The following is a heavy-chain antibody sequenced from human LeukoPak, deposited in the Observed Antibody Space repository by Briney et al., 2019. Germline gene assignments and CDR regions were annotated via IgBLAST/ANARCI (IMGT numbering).Heavy chain of an antibody. CDR1: GGSFSSYA. CDR2: IIPIFGTA. CDR3: ARDSGPYSSSLFDY. J-gene: IGHJ4*02. V-gene: IGHV1-69*05. Sequence: SVKVSCKAAGGSFSSYAISWVRQAPGQGLEWMGRIIPIFGTASYAQKYQGRVTITTDESTSTAYMEMSSLRSEDTAVYYCARDSGPYSSSLFDYWGQGTLVTVSS. D-gene: IGHD6-13*01.